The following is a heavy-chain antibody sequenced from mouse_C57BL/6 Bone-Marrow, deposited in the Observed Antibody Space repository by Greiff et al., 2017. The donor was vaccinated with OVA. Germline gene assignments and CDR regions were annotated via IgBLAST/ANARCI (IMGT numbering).Heavy chain of an antibody. CDR2: ISNLAYSI. CDR1: GFTFSDYG. D-gene: IGHD1-1*01. J-gene: IGHJ4*01. V-gene: IGHV5-15*01. CDR3: ARGGYGSSYAMDC. Sequence: EVKLMESGGGLVQPGGSLKLSCAASGFTFSDYGMAWVRQAPRKGPEWVAYISNLAYSIYYADTVTGRFTISRENAKNTLYLEMSSLRSEDTAMYYCARGGYGSSYAMDCWGQGTSVTVSS.